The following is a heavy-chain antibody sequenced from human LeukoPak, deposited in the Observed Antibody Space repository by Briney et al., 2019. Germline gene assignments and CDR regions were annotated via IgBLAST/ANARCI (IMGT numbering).Heavy chain of an antibody. Sequence: GGSLRLSCAASGFTFSSFWMIWVRQAPGKGLEWVSVIYSGGSTYYADSVKGRFTISRDDSKNTLYLQMNSLRAEDTAVYYCARDPPHYGGNSRYYWGQGTLVTVSS. CDR2: IYSGGST. V-gene: IGHV3-53*01. J-gene: IGHJ4*02. D-gene: IGHD4-23*01. CDR1: GFTFSSFW. CDR3: ARDPPHYGGNSRYY.